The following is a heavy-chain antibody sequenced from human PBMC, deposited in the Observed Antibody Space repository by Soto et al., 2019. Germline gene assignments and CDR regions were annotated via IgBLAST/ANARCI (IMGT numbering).Heavy chain of an antibody. D-gene: IGHD2-15*01. CDR1: GFAFRGYN. Sequence: EVQLVESGGGLVKPGGSLTLSCGASGFAFRGYNMTWVRQPPGKGLEWVASISSGSSNIYYADSVKGRFTISRDNAKNSLYLQMDSLSAEDSAVYYCASTTVVAATFDFWGQGTLVTVSS. J-gene: IGHJ4*02. CDR2: ISSGSSNI. CDR3: ASTTVVAATFDF. V-gene: IGHV3-21*01.